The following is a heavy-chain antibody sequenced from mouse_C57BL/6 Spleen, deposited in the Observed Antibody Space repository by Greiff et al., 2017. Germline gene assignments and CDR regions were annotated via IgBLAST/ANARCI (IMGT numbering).Heavy chain of an antibody. CDR1: GFSLTRYG. J-gene: IGHJ4*01. V-gene: IGHV2-3*01. CDR2: IWGDGST. Sequence: VKLVESGPGLVAPSQSLSITCTVSGFSLTRYGVSWVRQPPGQGLEWLGVIWGDGSTNYHSALISRLSISQDNSKSQVYLKLNSLQTDDTATYDCAKPEKNGDGEDDARDYGGQGTAVTVSS. CDR3: AKPEKNGDGEDDARDY. D-gene: IGHD4-1*01.